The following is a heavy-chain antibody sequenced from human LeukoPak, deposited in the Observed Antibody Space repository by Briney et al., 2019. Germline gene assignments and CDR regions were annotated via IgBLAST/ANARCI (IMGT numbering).Heavy chain of an antibody. J-gene: IGHJ4*02. CDR2: ISGSGGST. CDR1: GFTFSSYA. V-gene: IGHV3-23*01. D-gene: IGHD3-10*01. CDR3: AKDLRGSGSYYNLFDY. Sequence: GPCLRLSCAASGFTFSSYAMSWVRHAPGEWREWVSAISGSGGSTYYADSVKGRFTISRDNSKNTLYLQMNSLRAEDTAVYYCAKDLRGSGSYYNLFDYWGQGTLVTVSS.